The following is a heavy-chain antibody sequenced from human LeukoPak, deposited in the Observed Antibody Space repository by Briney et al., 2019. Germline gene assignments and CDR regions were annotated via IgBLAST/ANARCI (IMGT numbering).Heavy chain of an antibody. CDR3: AIPTVTKRRGIYYFDY. D-gene: IGHD4-17*01. CDR1: GFTFSSYA. CDR2: ISGSGGST. Sequence: PGGSLRLSCAASGFTFSSYAMSWVRQAPGKGLEWVSAISGSGGSTYYADSVKGRFTISRDNSKNTLYLQMNSLRAEDTAVYYCAIPTVTKRRGIYYFDYWGQGTLVTVSS. J-gene: IGHJ4*02. V-gene: IGHV3-23*01.